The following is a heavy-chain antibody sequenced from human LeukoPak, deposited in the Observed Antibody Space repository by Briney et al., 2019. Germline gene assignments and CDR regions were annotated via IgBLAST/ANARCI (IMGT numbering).Heavy chain of an antibody. D-gene: IGHD3-10*01. CDR1: GFTFSSYS. J-gene: IGHJ3*02. Sequence: GGSLRLSCAASGFTFSSYSMNWVRQAPGKGLEWVSSISSSSSYIYYADPVKGRFTISRDNAKNSLYLQMNSLRAEDTAVYYCARDAYGSGTNAFDIWGQGTMVTVSS. CDR2: ISSSSSYI. CDR3: ARDAYGSGTNAFDI. V-gene: IGHV3-21*01.